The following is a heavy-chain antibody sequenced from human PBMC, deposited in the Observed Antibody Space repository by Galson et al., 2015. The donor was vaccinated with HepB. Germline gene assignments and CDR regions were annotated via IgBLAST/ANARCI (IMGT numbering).Heavy chain of an antibody. D-gene: IGHD6-13*01. J-gene: IGHJ1*01. V-gene: IGHV3-30*18. CDR3: AKDYSSRLKCFQH. Sequence: SLRLSCAASGFTFSSYGMHWVRQAPGKGLEWVAVISYDGSNKYHADSVKGRFTISRDNSKNTLYLQMNSLRAEDTAVYYCAKDYSSRLKCFQHWGQGTLVTVSS. CDR2: ISYDGSNK. CDR1: GFTFSSYG.